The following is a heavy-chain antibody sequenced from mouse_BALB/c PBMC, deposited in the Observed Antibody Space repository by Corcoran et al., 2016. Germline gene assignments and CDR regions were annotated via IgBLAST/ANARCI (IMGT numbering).Heavy chain of an antibody. CDR2: INTYTGEP. CDR1: GYTFTNYG. V-gene: IGHV9-3-1*01. J-gene: IGHJ3*01. Sequence: QIQLVQSGPELKKPGETVKISCKASGYTFTNYGMNWVKQAPGKGLKWMGWINTYTGEPTYADDFKGRFAFSLETSASTAYLQINNLKNEDTATYFCASGETPFAYWGQGTLVTVSA. D-gene: IGHD2-13*01. CDR3: ASGETPFAY.